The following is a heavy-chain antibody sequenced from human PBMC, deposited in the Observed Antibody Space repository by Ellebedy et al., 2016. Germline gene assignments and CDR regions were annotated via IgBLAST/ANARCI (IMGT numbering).Heavy chain of an antibody. CDR1: GFSLTTGVG. V-gene: IGHV2-5*02. D-gene: IGHD3-22*01. CDR2: IYWDDDK. J-gene: IGHJ4*02. CDR3: AHDSSGHYGFDY. Sequence: SGPTLVKPTQTLTLTCTFSGFSLTTGVGVAWIRQPPGKALEWLALIYWDDDKRYSPSLKSRLTITKDTSKNQVVLTMTNMDPVDTATYYCAHDSSGHYGFDYWGQGTLVTVSS.